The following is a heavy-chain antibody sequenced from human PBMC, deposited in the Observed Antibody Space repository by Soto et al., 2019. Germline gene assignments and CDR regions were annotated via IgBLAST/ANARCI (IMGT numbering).Heavy chain of an antibody. J-gene: IGHJ6*02. CDR1: GFTFSSYG. Sequence: PGGSLRLSCAASGFTFSSYGMHWVRQAPGKGLEWVAVIWYDGSNKYYADSVKGRFTISRDNSKNTLYLQMNSLRAEDTAVYYCAREVVTVYYYYGMDVWGQGTTVTVSS. CDR3: AREVVTVYYYYGMDV. CDR2: IWYDGSNK. V-gene: IGHV3-33*01. D-gene: IGHD2-21*02.